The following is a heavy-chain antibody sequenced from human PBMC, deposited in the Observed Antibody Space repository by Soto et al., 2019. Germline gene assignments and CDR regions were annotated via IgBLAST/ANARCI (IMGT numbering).Heavy chain of an antibody. V-gene: IGHV4-4*02. CDR3: AREDSITGTTYYFEY. J-gene: IGHJ4*02. Sequence: XTLSLACAVSGGSVGISKWGCWVLQPPVKWLEWIWEIYHSGSTNYNTSLKSRVTISLYKSKNQFSLKLSSVNAADTALYYCAREDSITGTTYYFEYRGQGTLVNVSS. CDR1: GGSVGISKW. CDR2: IYHSGST. D-gene: IGHD1-20*01.